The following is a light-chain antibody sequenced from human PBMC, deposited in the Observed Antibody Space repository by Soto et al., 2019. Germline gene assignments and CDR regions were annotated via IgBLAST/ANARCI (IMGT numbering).Light chain of an antibody. CDR3: SSYTAFTTYV. V-gene: IGLV2-14*01. CDR2: EVS. Sequence: QSVLTQPASVSGSPGQSITISCIGSSSDVGGYNYVSWYQHHPGRVPKPMIFEVSDRPSGVSSRFSGSKSGNTAYLTISGLQAEDEADYYCSSYTAFTTYVFGSGTKLTVL. J-gene: IGLJ1*01. CDR1: SSDVGGYNY.